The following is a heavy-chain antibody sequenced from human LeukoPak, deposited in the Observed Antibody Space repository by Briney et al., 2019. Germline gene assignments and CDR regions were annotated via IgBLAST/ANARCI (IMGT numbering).Heavy chain of an antibody. D-gene: IGHD6-6*01. Sequence: GESLKISCKGSGYNFTDYWIGWVRQMPGKGLEWMGIIYPGDSDIKYNPPLEGQVTISADRSTSTAYLQWNYLKASDTAMYYCARQWGSSRFADYYYMDVWGKGTTVTVSS. CDR3: ARQWGSSRFADYYYMDV. J-gene: IGHJ6*03. CDR1: GYNFTDYW. V-gene: IGHV5-51*01. CDR2: IYPGDSDI.